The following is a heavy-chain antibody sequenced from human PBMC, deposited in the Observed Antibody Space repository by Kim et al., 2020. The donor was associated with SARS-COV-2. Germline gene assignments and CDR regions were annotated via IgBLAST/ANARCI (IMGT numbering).Heavy chain of an antibody. D-gene: IGHD2-15*01. CDR3: ASLTGIVESFYYYYGMDV. Sequence: ASVKVSCKASGYTFTSYGINWVRQAPGQGLEWMGWISAYNGNTNYAQKLQGRVTMTTDTSTSTAYMELRSLRSDDTAVYYCASLTGIVESFYYYYGMDVWGQGTTVTVSS. J-gene: IGHJ6*02. CDR1: GYTFTSYG. V-gene: IGHV1-18*01. CDR2: ISAYNGNT.